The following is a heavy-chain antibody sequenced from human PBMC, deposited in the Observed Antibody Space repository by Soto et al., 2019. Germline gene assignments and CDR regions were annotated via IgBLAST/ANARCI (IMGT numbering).Heavy chain of an antibody. CDR1: GYSFTSYG. J-gene: IGHJ4*01. CDR3: AREAGSGSYFFDY. V-gene: IGHV5-10-1*01. Sequence: PGAPLKICCKGLGYSFTSYGISWVRQMPGKGLEWMGRIDPSDSYTNYSPSFQGHVTISADKSISTAYLQWSSLKASDTAMYYCAREAGSGSYFFDYCGHVTLVTVPS. CDR2: IDPSDSYT. D-gene: IGHD3-10*01.